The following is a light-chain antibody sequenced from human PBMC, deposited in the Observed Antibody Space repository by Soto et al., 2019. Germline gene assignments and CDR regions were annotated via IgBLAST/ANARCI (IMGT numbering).Light chain of an antibody. J-gene: IGKJ1*01. V-gene: IGKV3-15*01. CDR3: LQDYNWPRT. CDR2: GAT. Sequence: IEMTQSPSSLSASAGERATITCRASQGVSNDLAWYQVKPGQAPRLLIYGATTRPTGIPSRFSGSASGTEFTLTISSLQPEDFAVYYCLQDYNWPRTFGQGTKVDIK. CDR1: QGVSND.